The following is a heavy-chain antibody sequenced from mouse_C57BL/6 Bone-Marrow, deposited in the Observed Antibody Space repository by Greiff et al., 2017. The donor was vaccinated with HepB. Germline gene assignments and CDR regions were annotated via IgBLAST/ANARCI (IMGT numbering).Heavy chain of an antibody. V-gene: IGHV1-19*01. D-gene: IGHD3-2*02. CDR1: GYTFTDYY. Sequence: EVQLQESGPVLVKPGASVKMSCKASGYTFTDYYMNWVKQSHGKSLEWIGVINPYNGGTSYNQKFKGKATLTVDKSSSTAYMELNSLTSEDSAVYYCAGSGQVDYYAMDYWGQGTSVTVSS. CDR2: INPYNGGT. CDR3: AGSGQVDYYAMDY. J-gene: IGHJ4*01.